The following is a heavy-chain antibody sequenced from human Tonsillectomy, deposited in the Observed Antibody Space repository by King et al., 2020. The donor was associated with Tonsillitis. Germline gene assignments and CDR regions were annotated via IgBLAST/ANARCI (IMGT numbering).Heavy chain of an antibody. CDR2: IKQDGSEK. D-gene: IGHD2-15*01. CDR1: GFTFSSYW. V-gene: IGHV3-7*01. CDR3: ARAVVVSARCWLEP. Sequence: EVQMVESGGGLVQPGGSLRLSCAASGFTFSSYWMSWVRQAPGKGLEWVANIKQDGSEKYYVDSVKGRFTIYRDNAKNSLYLQMNSQRAEDTAVYYCARAVVVSARCWLEPWGRRNLVTVSS. J-gene: IGHJ5*02.